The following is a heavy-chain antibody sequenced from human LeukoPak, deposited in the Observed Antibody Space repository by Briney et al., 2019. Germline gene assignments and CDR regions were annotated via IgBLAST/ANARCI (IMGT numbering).Heavy chain of an antibody. Sequence: KPSATLSLTGAASGGSISSYYWSGIRQPPGKGLECIGYIYYSGTTNYNPSPKSRFTISVDTSKNQFSLKLSSVTAADTAVYYCARARYSYALNFDYWGQGTLVTVSS. CDR1: GGSISSYY. V-gene: IGHV4-59*01. D-gene: IGHD5-18*01. CDR2: IYYSGTT. CDR3: ARARYSYALNFDY. J-gene: IGHJ4*02.